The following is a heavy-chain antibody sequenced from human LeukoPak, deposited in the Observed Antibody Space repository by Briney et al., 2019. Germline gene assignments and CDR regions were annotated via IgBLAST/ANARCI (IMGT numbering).Heavy chain of an antibody. J-gene: IGHJ4*02. CDR1: GFTFSSHA. CDR2: ISGSGGST. V-gene: IGHV3-23*01. Sequence: GGSLRLSCAASGFTFSSHAMSWVRQAPGKGLEWVSAISGSGGSTYYADSVKGRFTISRDNSKNTLYLQMNSLRAEDTAVYYCAKGPRNVYYYDSSGYYPYWGQGTLVTVSS. CDR3: AKGPRNVYYYDSSGYYPY. D-gene: IGHD3-22*01.